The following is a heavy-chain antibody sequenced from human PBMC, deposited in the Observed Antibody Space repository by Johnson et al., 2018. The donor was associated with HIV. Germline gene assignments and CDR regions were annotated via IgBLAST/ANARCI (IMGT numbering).Heavy chain of an antibody. Sequence: VQVVESGGGVVRPGGSLRVSCAGTGFTFNNYPMHWVRQAPGKGLEWVAVIRYDGSNKYYADSVKGRFTISRDNSKNTLYLQMNSLRAEDTAVYYCASPRGTHGAFDIWGQGTMVTVSS. J-gene: IGHJ3*02. CDR3: ASPRGTHGAFDI. CDR2: IRYDGSNK. D-gene: IGHD1-1*01. V-gene: IGHV3-30*02. CDR1: GFTFNNYP.